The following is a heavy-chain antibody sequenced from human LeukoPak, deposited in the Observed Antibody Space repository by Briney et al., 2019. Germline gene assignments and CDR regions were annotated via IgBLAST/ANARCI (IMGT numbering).Heavy chain of an antibody. D-gene: IGHD6-13*01. CDR2: TYYRSKWYN. V-gene: IGHV6-1*01. Sequence: SQTLSLTCAISGDSVSSNSAAWNWIRQSPSRGLEWLGRTYYRSKWYNDYAISVKSRITINPDTSKNQFSLQLNSVTPEDTAVYYCARDYRGRGIAAANWFDPWGQGTLVTVSS. J-gene: IGHJ5*02. CDR3: ARDYRGRGIAAANWFDP. CDR1: GDSVSSNSAA.